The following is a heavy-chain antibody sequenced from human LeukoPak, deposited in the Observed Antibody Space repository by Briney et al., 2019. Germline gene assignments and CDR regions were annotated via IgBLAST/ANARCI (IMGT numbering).Heavy chain of an antibody. Sequence: PAGSLRLSCAASGFTFSSHAMHWVRQAPGKGLGWEAVISYDGSNKYYADSVKGRFTISRDNSKNTLYLQMNSLRAEDTAVYYCARDLGSGSPPYYFDYWGQGTLVTVSS. CDR1: GFTFSSHA. CDR2: ISYDGSNK. J-gene: IGHJ4*02. V-gene: IGHV3-30-3*01. D-gene: IGHD3-10*01. CDR3: ARDLGSGSPPYYFDY.